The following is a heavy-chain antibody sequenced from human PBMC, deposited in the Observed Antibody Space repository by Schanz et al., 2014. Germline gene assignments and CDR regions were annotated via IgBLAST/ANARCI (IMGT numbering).Heavy chain of an antibody. V-gene: IGHV3-33*08. CDR2: IRYDGRNK. Sequence: VQLVESGGGLVKPGGSLRLSCTASRIIFGTYSMNWIRQTPKGLEWVAVIRYDGRNKNFVESVKGRFTISRDNSNNTVYLQMNTLRAEDTAVYYCARDHQWLARYYMDVWGKGTTVTVSS. CDR3: ARDHQWLARYYMDV. J-gene: IGHJ6*03. CDR1: RIIFGTYS. D-gene: IGHD6-19*01.